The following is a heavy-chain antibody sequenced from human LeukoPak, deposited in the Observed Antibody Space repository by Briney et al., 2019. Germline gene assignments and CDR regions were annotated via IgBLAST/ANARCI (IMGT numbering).Heavy chain of an antibody. D-gene: IGHD4-23*01. J-gene: IGHJ4*02. V-gene: IGHV4-59*08. CDR1: GGSVRNYY. CDR3: ARLPAVVRGTSKFDY. Sequence: SETLSLTCTVSGGSVRNYYWSWIRQPPGKGLELIGYIFYSGSTNYNPSLKSRVTISVDTSKNQFSLKLRSVTAADTAVYHCARLPAVVRGTSKFDYWGQGTLVTVSS. CDR2: IFYSGST.